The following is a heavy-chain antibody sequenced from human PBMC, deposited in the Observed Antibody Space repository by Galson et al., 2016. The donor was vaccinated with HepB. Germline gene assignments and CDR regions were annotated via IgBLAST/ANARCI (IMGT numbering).Heavy chain of an antibody. CDR3: AREYCSGGSCYYDYYYGMDV. Sequence: SLRLSCAASGFTFSSYAMSWVRQAPGKGLEWVSAISSSGGSTYYADSVKGRFTISRDNSKNTLYLQMNSLRAEDTAVYYCAREYCSGGSCYYDYYYGMDVWGQGTTVTVSS. D-gene: IGHD2-15*01. J-gene: IGHJ6*02. CDR1: GFTFSSYA. V-gene: IGHV3-23*01. CDR2: ISSSGGST.